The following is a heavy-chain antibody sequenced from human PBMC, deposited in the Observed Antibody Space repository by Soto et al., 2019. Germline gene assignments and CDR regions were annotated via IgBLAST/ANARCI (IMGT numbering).Heavy chain of an antibody. J-gene: IGHJ5*02. CDR2: IYYSGST. CDR3: ARDRGVGATNWFDP. V-gene: IGHV4-59*01. Sequence: ETLSLTCPFSGGSISSYYWSWIRQPPGKGLEWIGYIYYSGSTNYNPSLKSRVTISVDTAKNQFSLKLSSVTAADTGVYYCARDRGVGATNWFDPWGQGSLVTVSS. CDR1: GGSISSYY. D-gene: IGHD1-26*01.